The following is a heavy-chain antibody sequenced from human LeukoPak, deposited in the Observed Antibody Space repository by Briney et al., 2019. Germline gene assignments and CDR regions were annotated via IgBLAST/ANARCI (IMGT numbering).Heavy chain of an antibody. D-gene: IGHD5-18*01. V-gene: IGHV4-4*07. CDR1: GGSISSYY. Sequence: PSETLSLTCTVSGGSISSYYWSWIRQPAGKGLEWIGRIYTSGSTDYNPSLKSRVTMSVDTSENQFSLKLTPVTAADTAVYYCARTTEGGYTYGYFYYYYMDVWGKGTTVTISS. J-gene: IGHJ6*03. CDR2: IYTSGST. CDR3: ARTTEGGYTYGYFYYYYMDV.